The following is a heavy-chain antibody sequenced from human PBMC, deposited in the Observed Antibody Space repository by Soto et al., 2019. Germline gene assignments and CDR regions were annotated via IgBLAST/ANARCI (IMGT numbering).Heavy chain of an antibody. D-gene: IGHD6-19*01. J-gene: IGHJ4*02. V-gene: IGHV3-30*18. CDR2: ISYDGSNK. CDR3: AKGGYSSGWYDYFDY. Sequence: SLRLSCAASGFTFSSHGMHWVRQAPGKGLEWVAVISYDGSNKYYADSVKGRFTISRDNSKNTLYLQMNSLRAEDTAVYYCAKGGYSSGWYDYFDYWGQGTLVTVSS. CDR1: GFTFSSHG.